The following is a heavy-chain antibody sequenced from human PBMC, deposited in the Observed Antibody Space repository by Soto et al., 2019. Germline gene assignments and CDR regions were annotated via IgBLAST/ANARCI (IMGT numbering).Heavy chain of an antibody. CDR3: ARDHTSRDAY. V-gene: IGHV3-53*01. CDR2: IYSGGST. Sequence: GGSLRLSCADSGFSVSSNYMTWVRQAPGKGLEWVSVIYSGGSTFYADSVKGRFTIPRDNSKNTLSLQMNSLRAEDTAVYYCARDHTSRDAYWGQGTLVTVSS. CDR1: GFSVSSNY. J-gene: IGHJ4*02. D-gene: IGHD2-2*01.